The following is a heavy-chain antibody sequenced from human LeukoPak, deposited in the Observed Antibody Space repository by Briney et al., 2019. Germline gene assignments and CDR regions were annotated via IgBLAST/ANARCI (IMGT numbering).Heavy chain of an antibody. J-gene: IGHJ6*02. Sequence: GGSLRLSCAASGVTFSSYEMNWVRQAPGKGREWVSYISSSCSSIYYAESVEGRFTISRDIAKNSPYLQMNSLRAEDTAVYYCASCASVSCYPVYYYYGMDVWGQGTTVTVSS. CDR3: ASCASVSCYPVYYYYGMDV. CDR1: GVTFSSYE. D-gene: IGHD2-2*01. V-gene: IGHV3-48*03. CDR2: ISSSCSSI.